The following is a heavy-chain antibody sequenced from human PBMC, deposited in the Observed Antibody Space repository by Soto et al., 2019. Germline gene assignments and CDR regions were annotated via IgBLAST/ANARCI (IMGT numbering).Heavy chain of an antibody. Sequence: SETLSLTCTVSGDSISTYYWSWIRQPPGKGLEWIGLIYYSGSTNYNPSLKSRVTMSVDTSKNQFSLKLTSVTAADTAVYYCARSHTGGGYGDYHDYWGQGTLVTVSS. J-gene: IGHJ4*02. V-gene: IGHV4-59*08. CDR1: GDSISTYY. CDR3: ARSHTGGGYGDYHDY. D-gene: IGHD4-17*01. CDR2: IYYSGST.